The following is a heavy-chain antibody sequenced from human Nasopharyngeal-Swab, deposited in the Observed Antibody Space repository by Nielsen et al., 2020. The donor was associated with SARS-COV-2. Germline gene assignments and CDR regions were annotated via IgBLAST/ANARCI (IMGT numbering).Heavy chain of an antibody. CDR2: ISSSSSYI. CDR1: GFTFSSYS. V-gene: IGHV3-21*01. CDR3: ARDGTGTLDYYYYYGMDV. D-gene: IGHD1-7*01. Sequence: GGSLRLSCEASGFTFSSYSMNWVRQAPGKGLEWVSSISSSSSYIYYADSVRGRFTISRDNAKNSLYLQMNSLRAEDTAVYYCARDGTGTLDYYYYYGMDVWGQGTTVTVSS. J-gene: IGHJ6*02.